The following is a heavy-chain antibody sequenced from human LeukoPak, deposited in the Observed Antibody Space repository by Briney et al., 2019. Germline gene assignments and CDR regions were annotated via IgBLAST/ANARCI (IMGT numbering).Heavy chain of an antibody. Sequence: GGSLRLSCAASGFTLSSYAMSWVRQAPGKGLEWVSAISGSGGSTYYADSVKGRFTISRDNSKNTLYLQMNSLRAEDTAVYYCAKDSTVENAFDIWGQGTMVTVSS. J-gene: IGHJ3*02. CDR3: AKDSTVENAFDI. CDR2: ISGSGGST. D-gene: IGHD4-23*01. V-gene: IGHV3-23*01. CDR1: GFTLSSYA.